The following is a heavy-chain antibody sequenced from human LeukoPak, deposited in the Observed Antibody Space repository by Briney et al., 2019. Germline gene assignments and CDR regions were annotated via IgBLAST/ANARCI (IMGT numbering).Heavy chain of an antibody. J-gene: IGHJ4*02. CDR2: IWYDGSNK. Sequence: PGRSLRLSCAASGFTFSSYGMHWVRQAPGKGLEWVAVIWYDGSNKYYADSVKGRFTISRDNSKNTLYLQMNSLRAEDTAVYYCARAQYSGYDFFDYWGQGTLVTVSS. V-gene: IGHV3-33*01. CDR3: ARAQYSGYDFFDY. D-gene: IGHD5-12*01. CDR1: GFTFSSYG.